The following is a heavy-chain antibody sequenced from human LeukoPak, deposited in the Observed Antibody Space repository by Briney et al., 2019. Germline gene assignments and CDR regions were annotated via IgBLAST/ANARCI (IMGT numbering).Heavy chain of an antibody. CDR3: ARSYYGSGTSYGMDV. CDR1: GFTFSRHW. Sequence: GGSLRLSCAVSGFTFSRHWISWVRQAPGKGLEWLANIKQDGSEKYYVDSVEGRFTISIDNAKNSLYLQMNSLRAEDTAVYYCARSYYGSGTSYGMDVWGQGTTVTVSS. J-gene: IGHJ6*02. CDR2: IKQDGSEK. V-gene: IGHV3-7*01. D-gene: IGHD3-10*01.